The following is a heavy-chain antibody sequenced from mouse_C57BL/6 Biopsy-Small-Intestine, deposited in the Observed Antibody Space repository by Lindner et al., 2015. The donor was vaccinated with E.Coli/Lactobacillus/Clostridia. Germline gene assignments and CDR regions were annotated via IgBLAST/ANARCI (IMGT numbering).Heavy chain of an antibody. J-gene: IGHJ2*01. CDR3: ARDYGSSYFDY. CDR2: IFPISGNV. Sequence: VQLQESGAELARPGASVKLSCKASGYTFISFGISWVKQRTGQGLEWIGEIFPISGNVYYNERFKGKATLSADKSSSTVYMELRSLTSEDSAVYFCARDYGSSYFDYWGQGTTLTVSS. D-gene: IGHD1-1*01. V-gene: IGHV1-81*01. CDR1: GYTFISFG.